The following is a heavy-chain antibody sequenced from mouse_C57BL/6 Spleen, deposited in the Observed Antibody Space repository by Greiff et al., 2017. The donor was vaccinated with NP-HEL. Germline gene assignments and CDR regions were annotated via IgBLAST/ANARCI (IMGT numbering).Heavy chain of an antibody. V-gene: IGHV1-50*01. CDR2: IDPSDSYT. D-gene: IGHD3-2*02. J-gene: IGHJ2*01. CDR3: ARAQATHYFDY. CDR1: GYTFTSYW. Sequence: QVQLQQPGAELVKPGASVKLSCKASGYTFTSYWMQWVKQRPGQGLEWIGEIDPSDSYTTYNQKFKGKATLTVDTSSSTAYMQLSSLTSEDAAVYYCARAQATHYFDYWGQGTTLTVSS.